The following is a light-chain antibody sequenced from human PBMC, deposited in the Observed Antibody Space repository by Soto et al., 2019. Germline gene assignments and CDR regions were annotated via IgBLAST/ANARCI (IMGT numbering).Light chain of an antibody. J-gene: IGKJ2*01. CDR1: QSISSY. Sequence: DVQMTQSPSSLSASVGDRVTITCRASQSISSYLSWYQQKPGKAPQLLIYVTDRLQSGVPSRFSGSGSGTDFTLTISSLQPEDCAAYYCQQSHSPPYTFGQGTKLDIK. V-gene: IGKV1-39*01. CDR2: VTD. CDR3: QQSHSPPYT.